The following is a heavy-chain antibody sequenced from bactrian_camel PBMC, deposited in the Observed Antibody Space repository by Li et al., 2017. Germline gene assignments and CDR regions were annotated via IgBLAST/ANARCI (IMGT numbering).Heavy chain of an antibody. CDR2: IITDGGST. D-gene: IGHD4*01. Sequence: HVQLVESGGGSVQAGGSLRFSCVASGHKVNCMGWFRQAPGKEREAIAAIITDGGSTYYADSVKGRLTISQDNAKHTVYLQMDSLKPEDSAVYYCAADTLPARVLITTPWHSGYWGQGTQVTVSS. CDR1: GHKVNC. CDR3: AADTLPARVLITTPWHSGY. V-gene: IGHV3-3*01. J-gene: IGHJ4*01.